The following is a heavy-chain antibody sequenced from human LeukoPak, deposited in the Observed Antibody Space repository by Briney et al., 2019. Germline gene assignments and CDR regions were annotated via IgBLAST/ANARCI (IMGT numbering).Heavy chain of an antibody. V-gene: IGHV3-21*01. D-gene: IGHD2-21*01. Sequence: GGSLRRSCAASGFTFSSYSMNWVRQAPGKGLEWVTSISSSSSYIYYADPVKGLFTTCRDNAKNSLYLQMNSLRAEDTAVYYCARDRGIVVVIAKFDYWGQGTLVTVSS. CDR3: ARDRGIVVVIAKFDY. CDR1: GFTFSSYS. CDR2: ISSSSSYI. J-gene: IGHJ4*02.